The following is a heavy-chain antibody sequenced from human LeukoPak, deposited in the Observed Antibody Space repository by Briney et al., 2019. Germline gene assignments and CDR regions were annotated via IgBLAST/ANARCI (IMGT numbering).Heavy chain of an antibody. D-gene: IGHD3-22*01. CDR3: AKDKDYDSSGYYHGSGFDY. J-gene: IGHJ4*02. Sequence: SGGSLRLSCAASGFTFDDYTMHWVRQAPGKGLEWVSLISWDGGSTYYADSVKGRFTISRDNSKNSLYLQMDSLRTEDTALYYCAKDKDYDSSGYYHGSGFDYWGQGTLVTVSS. CDR1: GFTFDDYT. V-gene: IGHV3-43*01. CDR2: ISWDGGST.